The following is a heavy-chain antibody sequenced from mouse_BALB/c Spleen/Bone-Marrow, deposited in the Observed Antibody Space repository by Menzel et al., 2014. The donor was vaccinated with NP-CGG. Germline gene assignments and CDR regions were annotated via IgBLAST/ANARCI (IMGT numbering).Heavy chain of an antibody. CDR2: ISGGGSYT. D-gene: IGHD2-10*01. CDR1: GFTFNNYG. Sequence: EVKLVESGGGLVKSGGSLKLSCAASGFTFNNYGMSWVRQTPEKRLEWVATISGGGSYTFSPDSVKGRFTISRDNAKNDLYLQLSSLRSEDTALYYCARHAYYEQTEVSFGYWGQGTLVTVSA. V-gene: IGHV5-9-2*01. J-gene: IGHJ3*01. CDR3: ARHAYYEQTEVSFGY.